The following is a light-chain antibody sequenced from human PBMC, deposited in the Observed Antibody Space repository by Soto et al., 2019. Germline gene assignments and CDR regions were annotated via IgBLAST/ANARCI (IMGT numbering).Light chain of an antibody. J-gene: IGKJ5*01. V-gene: IGKV1D-13*01. CDR1: QGISSA. CDR3: QQFNNYLIT. CDR2: DAS. Sequence: AIQLTQSPSSLSASVEDRVTITCRASQGISSALAWYQQKPGKAPKLLIYDASSLESGVPSRFSGSGSGTDFTLTISSLQPEDFATYYCQQFNNYLITFGQGTRLEI.